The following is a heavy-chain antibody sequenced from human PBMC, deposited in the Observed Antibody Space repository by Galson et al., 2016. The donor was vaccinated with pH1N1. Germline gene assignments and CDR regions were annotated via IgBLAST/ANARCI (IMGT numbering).Heavy chain of an antibody. D-gene: IGHD4-17*01. Sequence: QSGAEVKKPGESLKISRKASGYRFTSYWIAWVRQVPGKGLEWVGVVNPGGSTIRYGPPFQGQVTISSDKSINTAYLQWISLKASDTATYYCARQYDFGDYRGNAFDIWGQGTMVIVSS. J-gene: IGHJ3*02. V-gene: IGHV5-51*03. CDR1: GYRFTSYW. CDR2: VNPGGSTI. CDR3: ARQYDFGDYRGNAFDI.